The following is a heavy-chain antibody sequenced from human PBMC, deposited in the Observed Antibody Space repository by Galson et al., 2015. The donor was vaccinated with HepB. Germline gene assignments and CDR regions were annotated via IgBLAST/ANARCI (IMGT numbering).Heavy chain of an antibody. J-gene: IGHJ4*02. CDR1: GGSISRTIYY. CDR3: ARLTGYAGLVDY. V-gene: IGHV4-39*01. D-gene: IGHD5-12*01. CDR2: IYYSGST. Sequence: ATLSLTCTVSGGSISRTIYYWGWIRQPPGKGLEWIGTIYYSGSTYYNPPLKSRLTISVDTSRNQFSLKLTSVTAADTAVYYCARLTGYAGLVDYWGQGSLVTVSS.